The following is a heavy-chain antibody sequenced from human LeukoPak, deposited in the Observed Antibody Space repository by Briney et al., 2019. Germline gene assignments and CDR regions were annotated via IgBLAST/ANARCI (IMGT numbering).Heavy chain of an antibody. CDR2: IYHSGST. J-gene: IGHJ6*03. CDR1: GYSISSGYY. CDR3: ARGGGLGYYYYYMDV. D-gene: IGHD4-23*01. Sequence: SETLSLTCTVSGYSISSGYYWGWIRQPPGKGLEWIGSIYHSGSTYYNPSLKSRVTISVDTSKNQFSLKLSSVTAADTAVYYCARGGGLGYYYYYMDVWGKGTTVTVSS. V-gene: IGHV4-38-2*02.